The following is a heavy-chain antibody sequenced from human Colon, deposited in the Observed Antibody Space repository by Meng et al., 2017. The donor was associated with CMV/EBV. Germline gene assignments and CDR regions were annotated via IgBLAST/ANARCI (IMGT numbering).Heavy chain of an antibody. V-gene: IGHV3-33*01. D-gene: IGHD2-21*01. CDR2: IWSDESNG. CDR3: ARGGVVVAIKGPDY. CDR1: GFMFRTSG. Sequence: GGSLRLSCTASGFMFRTSGMHWVRQSPGRGLEWVANIWSDESNGDYGESVKGRFRISRDNSKNTLYLQMNSLRVEDTAVYYCARGGVVVAIKGPDYWGQGTLVTVSS. J-gene: IGHJ4*02.